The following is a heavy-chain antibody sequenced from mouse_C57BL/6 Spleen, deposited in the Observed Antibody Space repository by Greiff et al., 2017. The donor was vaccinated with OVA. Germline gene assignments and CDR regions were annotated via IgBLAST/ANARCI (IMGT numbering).Heavy chain of an antibody. CDR3: ATGLDY. CDR1: GFTFSSYG. V-gene: IGHV5-6*01. CDR2: ISSGGSYT. J-gene: IGHJ2*01. Sequence: EVQLVESGGDLVKPGGSLKLSCAASGFTFSSYGMSWVRQTPDKRLEWVATISSGGSYTYYPDSVKGRFTISRDNAKNTLYLQMSSLKAEDTAMYYCATGLDYWGQGTTLTVSS.